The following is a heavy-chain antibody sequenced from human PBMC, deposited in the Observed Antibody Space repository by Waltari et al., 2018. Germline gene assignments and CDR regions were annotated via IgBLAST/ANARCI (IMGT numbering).Heavy chain of an antibody. V-gene: IGHV1-69*05. Sequence: QVQLVQSGAEVKKPGSSVKVSCKDSGGTFSSYDISWVRQAPGQGLQWMGGIIPILGTANYAQMFQCRVTITTDESTSTAYMELSSLRSEDTAVYYCARAYSVYDYYYYGMDVWGQGTTVTVSS. D-gene: IGHD5-12*01. J-gene: IGHJ6*02. CDR1: GGTFSSYD. CDR2: IIPILGTA. CDR3: ARAYSVYDYYYYGMDV.